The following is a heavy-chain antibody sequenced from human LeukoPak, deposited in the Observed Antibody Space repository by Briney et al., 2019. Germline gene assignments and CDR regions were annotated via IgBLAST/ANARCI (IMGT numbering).Heavy chain of an antibody. CDR2: ISYSGST. CDR3: ARLTDF. J-gene: IGHJ4*02. CDR1: GGSIIISNYY. Sequence: PSETLSLTCTVFGGSIIISNYYWGWIRQSPGKGLECIGKISYSGSTYYNPSLRSRVHMSVDTSTNQFSLKLSSVTAADTAVYYCARLTDFWGQGILVTVST. V-gene: IGHV4-39*01.